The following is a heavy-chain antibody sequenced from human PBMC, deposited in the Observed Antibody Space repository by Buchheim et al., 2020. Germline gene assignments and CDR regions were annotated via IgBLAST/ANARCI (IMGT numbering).Heavy chain of an antibody. CDR2: INHSGST. V-gene: IGHV4-34*01. D-gene: IGHD1-26*01. J-gene: IGHJ5*02. CDR3: ARKGRSGSFRNWFDP. Sequence: QVQLQQWGAGLLKPSETLSLTCAVYGGSFSGYYWSWIRQPPGKGLEWIGEINHSGSTNYNPSLKSRVTISVDTSKNQFSLKLSPVTAADTAVYYCARKGRSGSFRNWFDPWGQGTL. CDR1: GGSFSGYY.